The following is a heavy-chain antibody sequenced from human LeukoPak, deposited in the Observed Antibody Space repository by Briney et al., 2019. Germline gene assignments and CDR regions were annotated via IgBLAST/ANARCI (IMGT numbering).Heavy chain of an antibody. CDR3: AKPDADIVVVPAAPFDY. V-gene: IGHV3-30*18. CDR1: GFIFSNYG. CDR2: ISYDGSNK. Sequence: GGSLRLSCAASGFIFSNYGMHWVRQAPGKGLEWVAVISYDGSNKYYADSVKGRFTISRDSSKNTLYLQMNSLRAEDTAVYYCAKPDADIVVVPAAPFDYWGQGTLVTVSS. D-gene: IGHD2-2*01. J-gene: IGHJ4*02.